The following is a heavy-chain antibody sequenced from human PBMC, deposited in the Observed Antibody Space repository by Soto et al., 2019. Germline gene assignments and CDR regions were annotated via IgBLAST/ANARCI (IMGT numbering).Heavy chain of an antibody. CDR2: TYYRSKWYN. J-gene: IGHJ6*02. V-gene: IGHV6-1*01. CDR1: GDGVSSNSAA. Sequence: PSQTLSLTCAISGDGVSSNSAAWNWIRQSPSRGLEWLGRTYYRSKWYNDYAVSVKSRITINPDTSKNQFSLQLNSVTPEDTAAYYCARERVLGYCSGGSCDSPPYGMDVWGQGTKVTVSS. D-gene: IGHD2-15*01. CDR3: ARERVLGYCSGGSCDSPPYGMDV.